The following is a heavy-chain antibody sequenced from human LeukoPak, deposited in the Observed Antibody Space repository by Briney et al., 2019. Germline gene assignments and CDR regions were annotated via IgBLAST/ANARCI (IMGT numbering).Heavy chain of an antibody. CDR3: AGGGNSDSPEFDY. V-gene: IGHV4-39*07. Sequence: SETLSLTCTVSGGSIISGTHFWGSIRQPPAEGLEWIASIYYTGVTYYNPSLKSRVTISIDTSKNQFSLTLVSVTAADTAVYYCAGGGNSDSPEFDYWGQGTLVSVSS. CDR2: IYYTGVT. CDR1: GGSIISGTHF. D-gene: IGHD4-23*01. J-gene: IGHJ4*02.